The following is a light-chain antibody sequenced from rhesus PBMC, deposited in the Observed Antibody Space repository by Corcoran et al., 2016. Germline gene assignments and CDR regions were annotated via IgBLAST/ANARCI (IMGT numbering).Light chain of an antibody. Sequence: DIQMTQSPSSLSASVGDRVTITRRASENVNNYLNWYQQKPGKAPKLLIYKASTLQSGVPSRFSGSGSGTDYTFPISSLQPEDVATYYWQHGYGTPPLTFGGGTKVEIK. CDR2: KAS. CDR1: ENVNNY. J-gene: IGKJ4*01. V-gene: IGKV1-74*01. CDR3: QHGYGTPPLT.